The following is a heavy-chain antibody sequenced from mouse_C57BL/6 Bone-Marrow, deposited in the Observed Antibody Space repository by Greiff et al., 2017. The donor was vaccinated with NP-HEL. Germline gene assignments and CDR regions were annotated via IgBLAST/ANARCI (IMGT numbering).Heavy chain of an antibody. Sequence: QVQLQQPGAELVRPGSSVKLSCKASGYTFTSYWMHWVKQRPIQGLEWIGNIDPSDSETHYNQKFKDKATLTVDKSSSTAYMQLSSLTSEDSAVYYCARFDTTVVAFDYWGQGTTLTVSS. CDR2: IDPSDSET. CDR3: ARFDTTVVAFDY. J-gene: IGHJ2*01. V-gene: IGHV1-52*01. D-gene: IGHD1-1*01. CDR1: GYTFTSYW.